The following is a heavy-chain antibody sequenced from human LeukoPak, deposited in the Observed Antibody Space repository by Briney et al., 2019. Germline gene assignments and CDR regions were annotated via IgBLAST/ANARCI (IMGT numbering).Heavy chain of an antibody. CDR1: GLTFNNYW. V-gene: IGHV3-74*03. D-gene: IGHD2-2*03. CDR3: AISRWSGYCSE. J-gene: IGHJ1*01. CDR2: INIDGSDP. Sequence: PGGSLRLSCAASGLTFNNYWVHWVRQVPGKGLVWVSRINIDGSDPTYADSVEGRFTISRDSAENTVHLQMNSLRGEDTAMYYCAISRWSGYCSEWGQGTLVIVSS.